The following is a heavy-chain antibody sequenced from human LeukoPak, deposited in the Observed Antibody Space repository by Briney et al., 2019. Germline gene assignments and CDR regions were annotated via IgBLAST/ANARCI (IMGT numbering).Heavy chain of an antibody. Sequence: SETLSLTCAVSGGSISSNGYFWSWIRQPPGKGLECIGYISHTGTIFYNSSLNSRVTISADRSKNQFSLNLKSVTAADTAVYYCARRRDYGYFYYWGQGTLVTVSS. V-gene: IGHV4-30-2*01. CDR1: GGSISSNGYF. D-gene: IGHD4-17*01. CDR3: ARRRDYGYFYY. CDR2: ISHTGTI. J-gene: IGHJ4*02.